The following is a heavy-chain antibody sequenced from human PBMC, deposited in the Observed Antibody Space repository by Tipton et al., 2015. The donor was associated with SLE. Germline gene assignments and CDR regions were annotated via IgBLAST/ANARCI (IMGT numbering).Heavy chain of an antibody. CDR3: ARHNSAWGVPFQH. Sequence: GLVKPSETLSLTCSVSGGSISSSYWTWIRQPPGKGLEWIGYIYYTGSTDYNPSLKSRVTMSTDTSKNQVSLKMTSVTAADTAVYYCARHNSAWGVPFQHWGQGTLATVSS. CDR1: GGSISSSY. J-gene: IGHJ1*01. D-gene: IGHD3-16*01. CDR2: IYYTGST. V-gene: IGHV4-59*08.